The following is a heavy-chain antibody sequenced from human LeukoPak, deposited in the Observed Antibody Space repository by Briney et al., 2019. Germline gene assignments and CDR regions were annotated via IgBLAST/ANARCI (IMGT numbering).Heavy chain of an antibody. CDR2: IYYSGST. CDR1: GGSISSSDYY. V-gene: IGHV4-30-4*08. Sequence: SETLSLTCTVSGGSISSSDYYWSWIRQPPGKGLEWIGYIYYSGSTYYNPSLKSRVTISVDTSKNQFSLKLSSVTAADTAVYYCARGRLIYCSSTSCYRSNWFDPWGQGTLVTVSS. J-gene: IGHJ5*02. CDR3: ARGRLIYCSSTSCYRSNWFDP. D-gene: IGHD2-2*01.